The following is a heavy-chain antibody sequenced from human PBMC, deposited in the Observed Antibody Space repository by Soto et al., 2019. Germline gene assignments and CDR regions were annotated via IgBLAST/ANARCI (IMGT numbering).Heavy chain of an antibody. J-gene: IGHJ4*02. CDR1: GFNFDDYS. CDR3: AHAPGGGGY. V-gene: IGHV3-43D*03. Sequence: PGGSLRLSCAASGFNFDDYSMHWVRQAPGKGLEWVSLINWDGSNTYYADSVKGRFTISRDNSRNSVYLEMNSLRADDTAVYYCAHAPGGGGYWGQGTLVTVSS. D-gene: IGHD2-8*01. CDR2: INWDGSNT.